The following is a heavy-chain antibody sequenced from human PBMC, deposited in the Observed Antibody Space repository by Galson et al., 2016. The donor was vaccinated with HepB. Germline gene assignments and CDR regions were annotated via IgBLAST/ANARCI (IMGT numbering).Heavy chain of an antibody. V-gene: IGHV3-23*01. CDR3: AKSVLEYDILTGYYRRGADY. CDR1: GFTFSSYA. Sequence: SLRLSCAASGFTFSSYAMSWVRQAPGKGLEWASSSGSGGPTYYADSVKGRFTIFRDNSKNTLFLQMHSLRADDTAVYYCAKSVLEYDILTGYYRRGADYWGQGTLVTVSS. D-gene: IGHD3-9*01. J-gene: IGHJ4*02. CDR2: SGSGGPT.